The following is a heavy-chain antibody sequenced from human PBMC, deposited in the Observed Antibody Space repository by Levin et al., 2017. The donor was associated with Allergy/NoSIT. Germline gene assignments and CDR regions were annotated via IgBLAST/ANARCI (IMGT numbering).Heavy chain of an antibody. D-gene: IGHD1-14*01. J-gene: IGHJ3*02. CDR2: TYCCSKCSN. Sequence: LSQTLSLTCAISGDSVSTRSVAWNWIRQSPSRGLEWLGRTYCCSKCSNDYAISLKSRININPDTSKNQFSLQLNSVTPEDTAVYYCARGRNNAFDIWGQGTIVTVSS. V-gene: IGHV6-1*01. CDR1: GDSVSTRSVA. CDR3: ARGRNNAFDI.